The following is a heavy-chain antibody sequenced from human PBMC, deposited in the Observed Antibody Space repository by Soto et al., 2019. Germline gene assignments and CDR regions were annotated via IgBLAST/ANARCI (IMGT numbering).Heavy chain of an antibody. CDR1: GDSISGGASF. V-gene: IGHV4-31*03. J-gene: IGHJ5*02. CDR3: AKLSCTSSTCYFPGWFDP. Sequence: SETLSLTCTVSGDSISGGASFWSWIRQPPGKGLEWIANVYYSGSSYYNPSLRSRLTISVGTTKNQFSLQLKSMTAADTAVYYCAKLSCTSSTCYFPGWFDPWGQGTLVTVSS. D-gene: IGHD2-2*01. CDR2: VYYSGSS.